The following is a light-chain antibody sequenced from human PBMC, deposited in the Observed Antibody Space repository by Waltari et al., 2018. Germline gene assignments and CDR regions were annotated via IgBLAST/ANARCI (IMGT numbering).Light chain of an antibody. CDR1: SSDVGGYNY. CDR2: DVS. V-gene: IGLV2-14*03. Sequence: QSALTQPASVSGSPGQSITISCTGTSSDVGGYNYVSWYQQYPGKAPILLPYDVSNRPSGVSNRCPGSRSGSTASLTISGLQAEDEADYYCCSYTTSSTLDVVFGGGTKVTVL. J-gene: IGLJ2*01. CDR3: CSYTTSSTLDVV.